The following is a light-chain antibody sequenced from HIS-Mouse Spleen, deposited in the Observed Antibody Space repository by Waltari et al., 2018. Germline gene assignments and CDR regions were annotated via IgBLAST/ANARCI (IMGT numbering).Light chain of an antibody. V-gene: IGLV3-25*03. CDR3: QSADSSGTYSVV. CDR2: KDS. CDR1: ALPKQY. J-gene: IGLJ2*01. Sequence: SYELTQPPSVSVSPGQTARITCSGDALPKQYAYWYQQKPGQAPVRVIYKDSERPSGIPEGFAGSSSGTTVTLTISGVQAEDEADYYCQSADSSGTYSVVFGGGTKLTVL.